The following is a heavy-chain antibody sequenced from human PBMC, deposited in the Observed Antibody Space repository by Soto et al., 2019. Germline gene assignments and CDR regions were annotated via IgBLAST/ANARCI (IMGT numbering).Heavy chain of an antibody. CDR1: GGTFSSYA. Sequence: QVQLVQSGAEVKKPGSSVKVSCKASGGTFSSYAISWVRQAPGQGLEWMGGIIPIFGTANYAQKFQGRVTITADESTGTAYMELSSLRSEDTAVYYCAKEMATTRNYYYGMDVWGQGTTVTVSS. CDR3: AKEMATTRNYYYGMDV. D-gene: IGHD1-1*01. CDR2: IIPIFGTA. J-gene: IGHJ6*02. V-gene: IGHV1-69*12.